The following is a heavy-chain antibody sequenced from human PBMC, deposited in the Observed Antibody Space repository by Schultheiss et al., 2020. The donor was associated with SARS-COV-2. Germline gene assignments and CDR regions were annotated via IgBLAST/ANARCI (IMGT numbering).Heavy chain of an antibody. J-gene: IGHJ4*02. V-gene: IGHV3-49*04. CDR2: IRSKAYGGTT. D-gene: IGHD2-15*01. Sequence: GGSLRLSCAASGFTFSSYEMNWVRQAPGKGLEWVGFIRSKAYGGTTEYAASVKGRFTISRDDSKSIAYLQMNSLKTEDTAVYYCTSPLEVVAAKDYWGQGTLVTVSS. CDR3: TSPLEVVAAKDY. CDR1: GFTFSSYE.